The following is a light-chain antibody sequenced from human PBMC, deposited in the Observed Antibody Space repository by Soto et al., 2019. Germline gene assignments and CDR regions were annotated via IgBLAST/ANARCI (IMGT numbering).Light chain of an antibody. CDR1: QTISIW. J-gene: IGKJ2*01. CDR2: KAS. CDR3: QQYSSDSNT. V-gene: IGKV1-5*03. Sequence: DIQMTQSPSTLSASVGDRVTITCRASQTISIWLAWYQQKPGKASELLIYKASTLERGVPSRFIGSGSGTEFTLTISSLQPDDFATYYCQQYSSDSNTFGQGTRLEIK.